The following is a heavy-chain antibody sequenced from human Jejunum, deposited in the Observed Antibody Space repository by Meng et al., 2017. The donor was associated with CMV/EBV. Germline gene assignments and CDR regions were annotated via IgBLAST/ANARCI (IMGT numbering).Heavy chain of an antibody. CDR3: ARVRRNEPLFDY. V-gene: IGHV1-69*13. D-gene: IGHD1-14*01. J-gene: IGHJ4*02. Sequence: QLQLVLAGAEEKSAAPSLTGACKASGGSCSNHCFRWGRQAPGQGVGCMGGLLAVFDKTKAAPRCQDRVTVTAYESTITAYMELSSLTFAATDVYFCARVRRNEPLFDYWGQGTLVTVSS. CDR1: GGSCSNHC. CDR2: LLAVFDKT.